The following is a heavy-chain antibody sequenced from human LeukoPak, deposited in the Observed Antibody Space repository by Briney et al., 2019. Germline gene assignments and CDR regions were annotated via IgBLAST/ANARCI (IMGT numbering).Heavy chain of an antibody. J-gene: IGHJ4*02. CDR3: AKDYDGDYGDYAGYYFDY. CDR1: GFTFSNYA. V-gene: IGHV3-23*01. CDR2: ISSSGDST. Sequence: GGSLRLSCAAFGFTFSNYAMNWVRQVPGKGLEWVSAISSSGDSTYYADSVKGRFTISRDNSKNTLYLQMDSLRAEDTALYYCAKDYDGDYGDYAGYYFDYWGQGTLVTVSS. D-gene: IGHD4-17*01.